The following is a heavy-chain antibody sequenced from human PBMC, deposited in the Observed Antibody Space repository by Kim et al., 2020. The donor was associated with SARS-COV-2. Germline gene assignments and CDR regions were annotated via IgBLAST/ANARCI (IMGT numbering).Heavy chain of an antibody. CDR3: ARDPTYYYGSGSYYNYYYYGMDV. CDR2: INPSGGST. V-gene: IGHV1-46*01. Sequence: ASVKVSCKASGYTFTSYYMHWVRQAPGQGLEWMGIINPSGGSTSYAQKFQGRVTMTRDTSTSTVYMELSSLRSEDTAVYYCARDPTYYYGSGSYYNYYYYGMDVWGQGTTVTVSS. D-gene: IGHD3-10*01. CDR1: GYTFTSYY. J-gene: IGHJ6*02.